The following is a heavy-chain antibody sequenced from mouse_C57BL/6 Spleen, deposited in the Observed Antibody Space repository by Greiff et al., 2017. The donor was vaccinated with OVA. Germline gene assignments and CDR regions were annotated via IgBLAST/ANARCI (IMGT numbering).Heavy chain of an antibody. Sequence: EVQGVESGGGLVKPGGSLKLSCAASGFTFSSYAMSWVRQTPEKRLEWVANISDGGSYTYYPDNVKGRFTISRDNAKNNLYLQMSHLKSEDTAMYYCARRWDDAMDYWGQGTSVTVSS. CDR2: ISDGGSYT. CDR3: ARRWDDAMDY. V-gene: IGHV5-4*03. CDR1: GFTFSSYA. D-gene: IGHD4-1*01. J-gene: IGHJ4*01.